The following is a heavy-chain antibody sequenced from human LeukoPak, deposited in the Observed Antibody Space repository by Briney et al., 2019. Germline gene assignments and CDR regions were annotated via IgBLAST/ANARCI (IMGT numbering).Heavy chain of an antibody. CDR1: GFTFSNYG. CDR2: IWYDGSNK. J-gene: IGHJ4*02. V-gene: IGHV3-33*08. D-gene: IGHD3-10*01. CDR3: AGDYGPHYFDY. Sequence: GGSLRLSCAASGFTFSNYGMHWVRQAPGKGLEWVAVIWYDGSNKYYADSVKGRFTISRDNSKNTLYLQMNSLRAEDTAVYYCAGDYGPHYFDYWGQGTLVTVSS.